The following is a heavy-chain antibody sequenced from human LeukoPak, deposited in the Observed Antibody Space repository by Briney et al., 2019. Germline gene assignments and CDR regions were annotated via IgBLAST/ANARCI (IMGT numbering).Heavy chain of an antibody. CDR3: ARGAEAETSPLDF. V-gene: IGHV1-2*02. CDR1: GYILSDYY. CDR2: SNPKSGAA. J-gene: IGHJ4*02. Sequence: ASVKVSCKASGYILSDYYMHWVRQAPGQGLEWLGWSNPKSGAADYAQQFRGRVTMTRDTSINTDYMEMKRVTSDDTAVYYCARGAEAETSPLDFWGQGTLVIVS. D-gene: IGHD6-13*01.